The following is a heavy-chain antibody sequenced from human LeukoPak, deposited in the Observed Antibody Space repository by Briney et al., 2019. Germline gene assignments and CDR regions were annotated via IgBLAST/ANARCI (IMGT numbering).Heavy chain of an antibody. D-gene: IGHD6-19*01. CDR1: GYTFTSNG. CDR2: ISLYNGDA. J-gene: IGHJ3*02. CDR3: ARLRGGIYSSRDAFDI. Sequence: GASVKVSCRASGYTFTSNGISWVRQAPGQGLEWMAWISLYNGDATCAQELQGRVTVTTDASTSTAYMELRSLRSDDTAMYFCARLRGGIYSSRDAFDIWGQGTMVTVSS. V-gene: IGHV1-18*01.